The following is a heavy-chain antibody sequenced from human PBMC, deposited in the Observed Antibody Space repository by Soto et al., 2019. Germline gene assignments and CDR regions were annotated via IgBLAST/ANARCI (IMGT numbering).Heavy chain of an antibody. J-gene: IGHJ4*01. CDR3: ASTNSGYSYDYLPDDY. CDR2: IIPIFGTA. CDR1: GGTFSSYA. D-gene: IGHD5-18*01. V-gene: IGHV1-69*13. Sequence: SVKVSCKASGGTFSSYAISWVRQAPGQGLEWMGGIIPIFGTANYAQKFQGRVTITADESTSTAYMELSSLRSEDTAEYYSASTNSGYSYDYLPDDYWVQGTLVTVPS.